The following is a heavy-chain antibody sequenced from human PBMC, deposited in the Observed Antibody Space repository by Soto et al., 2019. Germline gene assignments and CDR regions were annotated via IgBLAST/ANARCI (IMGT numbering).Heavy chain of an antibody. J-gene: IGHJ6*01. CDR1: RFSFSSHS. V-gene: IGHV3-21*01. CDR2: ISSVSTYI. Sequence: EMQLVESGGGLVKPGGSLRLSCAASRFSFSSHSMNWVRQAPGKGLEWVSIISSVSTYIYYADSVKGRFTIFRDNAKNSLFLQMDSLRAEDTAVYYCARVSRDYYGMDVW. CDR3: ARVSRDYYGMDV.